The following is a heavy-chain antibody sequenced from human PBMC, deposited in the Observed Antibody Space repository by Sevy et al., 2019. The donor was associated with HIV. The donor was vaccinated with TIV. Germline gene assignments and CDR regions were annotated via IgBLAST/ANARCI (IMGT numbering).Heavy chain of an antibody. CDR3: AKDPRVPVLDFDY. CDR2: ISGRGGST. Sequence: GGCLRLSCAASGFTFSSYAMSWVRQAPGKGLERVSAISGRGGSTYYAYSVKGRFTISRDNSKNTLYLQMNSLRAEDTAVYYCAKDPRVPVLDFDYWGQGTLVGVSS. CDR1: GFTFSSYA. J-gene: IGHJ4*02. V-gene: IGHV3-23*01.